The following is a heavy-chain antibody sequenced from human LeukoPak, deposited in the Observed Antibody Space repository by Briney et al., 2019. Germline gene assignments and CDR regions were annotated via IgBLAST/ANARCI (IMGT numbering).Heavy chain of an antibody. CDR2: INHSGST. Sequence: TASETLSLTCAVYGGSFSGYYWSWIRQPPGKGLEWIGEINHSGSTNYNPSLKSRVTISVDTSKNQFSLKLSSVAAADTAVYYCARRLVGSGYLRDFDYWGQGTLVTVSS. V-gene: IGHV4-34*01. CDR1: GGSFSGYY. CDR3: ARRLVGSGYLRDFDY. J-gene: IGHJ4*02. D-gene: IGHD3-22*01.